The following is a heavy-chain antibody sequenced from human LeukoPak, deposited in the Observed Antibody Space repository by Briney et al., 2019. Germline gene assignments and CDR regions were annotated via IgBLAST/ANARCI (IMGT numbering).Heavy chain of an antibody. CDR1: GYTLTSYG. CDR3: ARLREGMIVVIFDY. D-gene: IGHD3-22*01. V-gene: IGHV1-18*01. CDR2: INAYNGNT. Sequence: ASVKVSCKASGYTLTSYGISWVRQAPGQGLEWMGWINAYNGNTNYAQKLQGRVTMTTDTSTSTAYMELRSLRSDDTAVYYCARLREGMIVVIFDYWGQGTLVTVSS. J-gene: IGHJ4*02.